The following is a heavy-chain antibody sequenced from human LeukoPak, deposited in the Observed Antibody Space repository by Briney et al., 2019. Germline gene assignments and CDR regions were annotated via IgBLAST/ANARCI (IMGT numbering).Heavy chain of an antibody. CDR1: GFTFSSYG. V-gene: IGHV3-33*06. Sequence: PGRSLRLSCAASGFTFSSYGMHWVRQAPGKGLEWVAVIWYDGSNKYYADSVKGRFTISRDNSKNTLHLQMNSLRAEDTAVYYCAKDGRVEQQLYYFDYWGQGALVTVSS. D-gene: IGHD6-13*01. J-gene: IGHJ4*02. CDR2: IWYDGSNK. CDR3: AKDGRVEQQLYYFDY.